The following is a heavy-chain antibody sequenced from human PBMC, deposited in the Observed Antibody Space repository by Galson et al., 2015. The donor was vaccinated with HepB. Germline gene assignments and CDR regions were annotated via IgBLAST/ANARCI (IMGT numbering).Heavy chain of an antibody. Sequence: SVKVSCKASGYTFTSYDINWVRQATGQGLEWMGWMNPNSGNTGYAQKFQGRVTMTRNTSISTAYMELSSLRSEDTAVYYCARGWYYDSSGYYYFDYWGQGTLVTVSS. J-gene: IGHJ4*02. CDR2: MNPNSGNT. D-gene: IGHD3-22*01. V-gene: IGHV1-8*01. CDR3: ARGWYYDSSGYYYFDY. CDR1: GYTFTSYD.